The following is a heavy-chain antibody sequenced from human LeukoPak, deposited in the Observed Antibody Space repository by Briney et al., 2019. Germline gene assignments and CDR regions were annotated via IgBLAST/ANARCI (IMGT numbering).Heavy chain of an antibody. CDR2: INPNSGGT. J-gene: IGHJ4*02. D-gene: IGHD3-22*01. CDR1: GYTFTGYY. Sequence: GASVKVSCKASGYTFTGYYMHWVRQAPGQGLEWMGWINPNSGGTNYAQKFQGRVTMTRDTSISTAYMELSRLRSDDTAVYYCARVGYDSSGYYRYFDYWGQGTLVTDSS. CDR3: ARVGYDSSGYYRYFDY. V-gene: IGHV1-2*02.